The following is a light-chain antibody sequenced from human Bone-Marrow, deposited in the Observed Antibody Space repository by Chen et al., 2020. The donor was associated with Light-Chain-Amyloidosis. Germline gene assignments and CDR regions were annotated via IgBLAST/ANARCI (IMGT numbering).Light chain of an antibody. V-gene: IGLV4-69*01. CDR2: LNSDGSH. J-gene: IGLJ3*02. CDR3: QTWGTGIWV. CDR1: SGHSSYA. Sequence: QLVLTQSPSASASLGASVKLTCTLSSGHSSYAIAWHQQQPEKGPRYLMKLNSDGSHSKGDGIPDRFSGSRSGAERYLTISSLQSEDEADYYGQTWGTGIWVFGGGTKLTVL.